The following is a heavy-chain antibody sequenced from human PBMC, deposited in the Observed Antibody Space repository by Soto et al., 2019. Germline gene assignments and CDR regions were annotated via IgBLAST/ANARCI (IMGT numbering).Heavy chain of an antibody. V-gene: IGHV4-34*01. J-gene: IGHJ4*02. D-gene: IGHD1-1*01. CDR3: ARRRDGNNRQHKNYFDY. CDR2: SNHSGST. Sequence: SETLSLTCAVFGGSFSGYFWSWIRQPPGKGLEWIGESNHSGSTNYNPSLKSRVTISMDTSKNQFSLKLSSVTAADTAMYYCARRRDGNNRQHKNYFDYWGQGTLVTVSS. CDR1: GGSFSGYF.